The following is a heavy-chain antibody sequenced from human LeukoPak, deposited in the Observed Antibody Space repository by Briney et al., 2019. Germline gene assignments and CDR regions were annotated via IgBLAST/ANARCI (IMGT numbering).Heavy chain of an antibody. V-gene: IGHV1-3*01. J-gene: IGHJ6*04. CDR2: INAGNGNT. Sequence: ASVKVSCKASGYTFTSYAMHWVRQAPGQRLEWMGWINAGNGNTKYSQKFQGRVTITRDTSASTAYMELSSLRSEDTAVYYCAREEGYYGSGSWDYDMDVWGKGTTVTVSS. D-gene: IGHD3-10*01. CDR1: GYTFTSYA. CDR3: AREEGYYGSGSWDYDMDV.